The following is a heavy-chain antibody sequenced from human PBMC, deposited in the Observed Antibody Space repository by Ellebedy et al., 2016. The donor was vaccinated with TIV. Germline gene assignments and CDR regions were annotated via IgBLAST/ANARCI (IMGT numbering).Heavy chain of an antibody. D-gene: IGHD3-16*01. CDR3: TRFEIISGGGYGMDV. J-gene: IGHJ6*02. Sequence: GGSLRLXXAASGFTFSRYYMHWVRQSTRKGLEWVASIDNAGDTYYPGSVKGRFTISRENAKNSLYLQMNSLRVEDTAVYYCTRFEIISGGGYGMDVWGQGTTVTVSS. CDR1: GFTFSRYY. V-gene: IGHV3-13*01. CDR2: IDNAGDT.